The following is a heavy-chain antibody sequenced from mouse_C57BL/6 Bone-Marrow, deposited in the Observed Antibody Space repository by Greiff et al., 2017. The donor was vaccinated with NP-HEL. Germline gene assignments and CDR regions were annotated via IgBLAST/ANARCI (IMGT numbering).Heavy chain of an antibody. Sequence: VQLQQPGAELVRPGTSVKLSCKASGYTFTSYWMHWVKQRPGQGLEWIGVIDPSDSYTNYNQKFKGKATLTVDTSSSTAYMQLSSLTSEDSAVSYCARDWPVITTVVPFAYWGQGTLVTVSA. CDR3: ARDWPVITTVVPFAY. V-gene: IGHV1-59*01. CDR1: GYTFTSYW. CDR2: IDPSDSYT. J-gene: IGHJ3*01. D-gene: IGHD1-1*01.